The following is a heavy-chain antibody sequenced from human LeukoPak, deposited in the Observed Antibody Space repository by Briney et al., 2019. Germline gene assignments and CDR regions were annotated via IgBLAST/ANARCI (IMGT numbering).Heavy chain of an antibody. J-gene: IGHJ3*02. CDR2: INQDGSEK. D-gene: IGHD6-13*01. Sequence: PGGSLRLSCAASGFTFTTYWMTWVRQAPGKGLEWVANINQDGSEKYYVDSVKGRFTISRDNAKNSLYLQMNSLRAEDTAVYYCARRTIAAAGTEGAFDIWGQGTMVTVSS. CDR1: GFTFTTYW. CDR3: ARRTIAAAGTEGAFDI. V-gene: IGHV3-7*01.